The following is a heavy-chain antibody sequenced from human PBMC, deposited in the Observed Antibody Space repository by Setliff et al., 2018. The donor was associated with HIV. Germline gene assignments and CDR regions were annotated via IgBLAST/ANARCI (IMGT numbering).Heavy chain of an antibody. Sequence: GGSLRLSCAASGFTFRSYSMNWVRQAPGQGLEWVSSISSSSSYIYYADSVKGRFTISRDNARNTLFLQMNSLGVEDTALYYCGRDVHDAAADNWGRGTLVTVSS. V-gene: IGHV3-21*01. CDR1: GFTFRSYS. J-gene: IGHJ4*02. CDR3: GRDVHDAAADN. CDR2: ISSSSSYI. D-gene: IGHD6-13*01.